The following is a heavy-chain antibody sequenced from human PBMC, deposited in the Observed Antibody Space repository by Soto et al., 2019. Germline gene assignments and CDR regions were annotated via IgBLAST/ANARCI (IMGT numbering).Heavy chain of an antibody. J-gene: IGHJ3*02. CDR3: ASAVTYSYDSSGLAAFDI. D-gene: IGHD3-22*01. Sequence: PGESLKISCKGSGYSVTSYWIGWVRQMPGKGLEWMGIIYPGDSDTRYSPSFQGQVTISADKSISTAYLQWSNLKASDTAMYYCASAVTYSYDSSGLAAFDIRGQGTMVTVSS. CDR1: GYSVTSYW. V-gene: IGHV5-51*01. CDR2: IYPGDSDT.